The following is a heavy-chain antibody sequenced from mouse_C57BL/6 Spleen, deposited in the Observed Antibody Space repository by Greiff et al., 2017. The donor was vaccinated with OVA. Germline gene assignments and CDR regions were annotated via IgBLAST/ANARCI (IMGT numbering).Heavy chain of an antibody. CDR2: ISSGGSYT. CDR1: GFTFSSYG. V-gene: IGHV5-6*01. CDR3: ARQNFPGYFDY. J-gene: IGHJ2*01. Sequence: EVQRVESGGDLVKPGGSLKLSCAASGFTFSSYGMSWVRQTPDKRLEWVATISSGGSYTYYPDSVKGRFTISRDNAKNTLYLQMSSLKSEDTAMYYCARQNFPGYFDYWGQGTTLTVSS.